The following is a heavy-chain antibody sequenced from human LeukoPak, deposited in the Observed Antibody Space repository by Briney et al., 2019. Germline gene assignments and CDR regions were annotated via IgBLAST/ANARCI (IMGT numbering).Heavy chain of an antibody. J-gene: IGHJ6*02. V-gene: IGHV3-30-3*01. D-gene: IGHD3-10*01. Sequence: GGSLRLSCAASGFTFSSYAMHWVRQAPGKGLEWVAVISYDGSNKYYADSVKGRFTISRDNSKNTLYLQMNSLRAEDTAVYYCARELLWCGEPTRGYYYGMDVWGQGTTVTVSS. CDR3: ARELLWCGEPTRGYYYGMDV. CDR2: ISYDGSNK. CDR1: GFTFSSYA.